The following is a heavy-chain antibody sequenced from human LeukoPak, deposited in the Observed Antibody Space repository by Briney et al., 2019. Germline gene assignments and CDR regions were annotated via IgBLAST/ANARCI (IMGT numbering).Heavy chain of an antibody. Sequence: GASVKVSCKASGYTFTSYYMHWVRQAPGEGPEWMGIINPTGGSTSYAQKFQGRVTMTRDTSTSTVYMELSSLRSEDTAVYYCARDHYHKIHSVMVTAPDYWGQGTLVTVSS. D-gene: IGHD2-21*02. CDR1: GYTFTSYY. CDR2: INPTGGST. V-gene: IGHV1-46*01. CDR3: ARDHYHKIHSVMVTAPDY. J-gene: IGHJ4*02.